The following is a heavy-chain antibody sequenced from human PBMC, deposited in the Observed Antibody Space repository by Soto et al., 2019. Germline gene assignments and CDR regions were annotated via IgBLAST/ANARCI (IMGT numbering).Heavy chain of an antibody. CDR1: GASISNSRW. D-gene: IGHD6-19*01. Sequence: QVQLQESGPGLVKPSGTLSLTCAVSGASISNSRWWTWVRQPPGKGLEWIGDIFHSGDTNYNPSPKSRVFISVDKSQNQFSLKVSSVTAADTAVYYCAYSTGWYRHDVWGQGTLVTVSS. CDR3: AYSTGWYRHDV. V-gene: IGHV4-4*02. J-gene: IGHJ3*01. CDR2: IFHSGDT.